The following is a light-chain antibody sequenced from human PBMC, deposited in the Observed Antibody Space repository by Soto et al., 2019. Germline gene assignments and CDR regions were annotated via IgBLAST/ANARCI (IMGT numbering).Light chain of an antibody. Sequence: DIQMTQSPSAMSASIGDRVTITCXASQVISNYLAWFQQKPGKAPKRLIYAASTLQSGVPSRFSGSVSGTEFTLTINSLQPEDFATYYCLQHNSYPFTFGQGTRLEIK. CDR3: LQHNSYPFT. CDR1: QVISNY. V-gene: IGKV1-17*03. CDR2: AAS. J-gene: IGKJ5*01.